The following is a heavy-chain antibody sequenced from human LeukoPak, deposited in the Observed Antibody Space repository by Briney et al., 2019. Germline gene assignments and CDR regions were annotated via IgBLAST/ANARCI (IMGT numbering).Heavy chain of an antibody. CDR1: GGSISSGGYY. V-gene: IGHV4-39*01. CDR3: ASSPSGYWWNFDC. J-gene: IGHJ4*02. Sequence: SETLSLTCTVSGGSISSGGYYWSWIRQHPGKGLEWIGYIYYSGSTYNNPSLKSRVTISVDTTKNQFSLKLTSVTAADTAVYYCASSPSGYWWNFDCWGQGTLVTVSS. D-gene: IGHD3-22*01. CDR2: IYYSGST.